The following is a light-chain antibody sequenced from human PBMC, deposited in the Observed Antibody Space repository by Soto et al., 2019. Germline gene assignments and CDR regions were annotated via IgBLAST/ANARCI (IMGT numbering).Light chain of an antibody. V-gene: IGKV3-11*01. CDR2: DAS. CDR1: QSVSNY. CDR3: QQRSNWPPST. Sequence: EIVLTQSPATLSLSPGERATLSCRASQSVSNYLAWYQQKPGQAPRLLNYDASNRATSIPARFSGSGSGTDFTLTISSLEPEDFAVYYCQQRSNWPPSTFGQGTRLEIK. J-gene: IGKJ5*01.